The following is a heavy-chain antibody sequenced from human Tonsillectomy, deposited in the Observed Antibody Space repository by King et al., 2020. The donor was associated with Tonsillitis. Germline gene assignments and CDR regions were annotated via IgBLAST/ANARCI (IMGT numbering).Heavy chain of an antibody. CDR1: RFTFSKYA. CDR3: ATVDGNSTFDY. V-gene: IGHV3-23*04. Sequence: VQLVESGGGLVQPGGSLTVSCAASRFTFSKYAMTWVRQAPGKGLEWVSAIGASGETTYYADSVKGRFTISRDNSKGTMSLQMNSLRAEDTALYYCATVDGNSTFDYWGQGTLVTVSS. J-gene: IGHJ4*02. D-gene: IGHD4-23*01. CDR2: IGASGETT.